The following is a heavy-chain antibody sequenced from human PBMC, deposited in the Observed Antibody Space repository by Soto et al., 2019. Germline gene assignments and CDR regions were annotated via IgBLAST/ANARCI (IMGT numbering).Heavy chain of an antibody. Sequence: SETLSLTCTVSGGSVSSNSYYWSWIRQPPGKGLEWIGYIYYSGSTNYNPSLKSRVTISVDTSKNQFSLKLSSVTAADTALYYCASSNIAAAGFYYYGMDVWGRGTTVTVSS. D-gene: IGHD6-13*01. J-gene: IGHJ6*02. CDR3: ASSNIAAAGFYYYGMDV. CDR2: IYYSGST. V-gene: IGHV4-61*01. CDR1: GGSVSSNSYY.